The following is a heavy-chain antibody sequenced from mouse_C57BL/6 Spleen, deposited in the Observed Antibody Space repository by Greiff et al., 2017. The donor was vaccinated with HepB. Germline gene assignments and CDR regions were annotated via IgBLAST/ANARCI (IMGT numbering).Heavy chain of an antibody. D-gene: IGHD3-2*02. J-gene: IGHJ3*01. CDR3: TTGVGFAY. CDR1: GFTFSNYW. V-gene: IGHV6-3*01. CDR2: IRLKSDNYAT. Sequence: EVKVVESGGGLVQPGGSMKLSCVASGFTFSNYWMNWVRQSPEKGLEWVAQIRLKSDNYATHYAESVKGRFTISRDDSKSSVYLQMNNLRAEDTGIYYCTTGVGFAYWGQGTLVTVSA.